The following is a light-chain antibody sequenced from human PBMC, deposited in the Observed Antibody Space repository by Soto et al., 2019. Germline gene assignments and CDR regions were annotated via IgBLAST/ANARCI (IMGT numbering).Light chain of an antibody. CDR2: GAS. CDR3: QQYNTYWT. Sequence: DIVMTQSPDSLAVSLGERATINCKSSQSVLYSSNNKNYLGWYQQKPGKVPNLLIFGASNLERGVPSRFSGSGSGTEFTLTISSLQPDDFATYYCQQYNTYWTFGQGTKVEIK. J-gene: IGKJ1*01. V-gene: IGKV4-1*01. CDR1: QSVLYSSNNKNY.